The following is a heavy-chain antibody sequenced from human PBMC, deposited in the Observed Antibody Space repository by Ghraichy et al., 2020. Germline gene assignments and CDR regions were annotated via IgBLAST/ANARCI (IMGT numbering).Heavy chain of an antibody. CDR1: GFTFSSYA. D-gene: IGHD1-26*01. V-gene: IGHV3-30-3*01. Sequence: GGSLRLSCAASGFTFSSYAMHWVRQAPGKGLEWVAVISYDGSNKYYADSVKGRFTISRDNSKNTLYLQMNSLRAEDTAVYYCARDVGLWILTNNYFDYWGQGTLVTVSS. CDR2: ISYDGSNK. J-gene: IGHJ4*02. CDR3: ARDVGLWILTNNYFDY.